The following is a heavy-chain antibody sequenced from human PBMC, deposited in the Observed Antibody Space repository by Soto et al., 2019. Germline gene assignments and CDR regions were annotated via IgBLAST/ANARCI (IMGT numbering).Heavy chain of an antibody. CDR2: IYYSGST. D-gene: IGHD6-25*01. CDR1: GGSISSSSYY. J-gene: IGHJ4*02. V-gene: IGHV4-39*01. CDR3: ASHRRYSSGWEEVDC. Sequence: QLQLQESGPGLVKPSETLSLTCTVSGGSISSSSYYWGWIRQSPGKGLEWIASIYYSGSTYHNPPPKSRATISGDLSKNQFSLKRRSVTAADTAVYYCASHRRYSSGWEEVDCWGQGTLVTVSS.